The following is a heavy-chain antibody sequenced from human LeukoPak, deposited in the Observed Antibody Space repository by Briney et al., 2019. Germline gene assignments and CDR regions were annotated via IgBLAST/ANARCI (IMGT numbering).Heavy chain of an antibody. D-gene: IGHD4-17*01. Sequence: SETLSLPCTVFGGSISYYYWSWIRQSPGKGLEWIGYIYYSGTTNYNPSLKSRVTISVDTSKNQFSLQLRSVTAADTAVYYCAREEPQATVPEGMDVWGQGTTVTVSS. V-gene: IGHV4-59*01. CDR1: GGSISYYY. CDR3: AREEPQATVPEGMDV. J-gene: IGHJ6*02. CDR2: IYYSGTT.